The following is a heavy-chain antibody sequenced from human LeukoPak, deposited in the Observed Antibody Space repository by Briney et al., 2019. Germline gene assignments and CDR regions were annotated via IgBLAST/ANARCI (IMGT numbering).Heavy chain of an antibody. CDR3: ARHLDSYGQFDY. V-gene: IGHV4-38-2*02. J-gene: IGHJ4*02. CDR1: GYSISSGYY. Sequence: SETLSLTCTVSGYSISSGYYWGWIRQPPGKGLEWIGSIYHSGSTNYNPSLKSRVTISVDTSKNQFSLKLRSVTAADTAVYYCARHLDSYGQFDYWGQGTLVTVSS. D-gene: IGHD5-18*01. CDR2: IYHSGST.